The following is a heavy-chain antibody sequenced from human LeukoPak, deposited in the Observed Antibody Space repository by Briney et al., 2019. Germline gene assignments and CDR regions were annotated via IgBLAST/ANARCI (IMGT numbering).Heavy chain of an antibody. Sequence: GGSLRLSCAASGFTFSSYGMSWVRQAPGKGLEWVSAISGSGGSTYYADSVKGRFTISRDNSKNTLHLQVNSLRAEDTAVYYCAKHEYFDSSGYYSFDYWGQGTLVTVSS. D-gene: IGHD3-22*01. CDR1: GFTFSSYG. CDR3: AKHEYFDSSGYYSFDY. J-gene: IGHJ4*02. CDR2: ISGSGGST. V-gene: IGHV3-23*01.